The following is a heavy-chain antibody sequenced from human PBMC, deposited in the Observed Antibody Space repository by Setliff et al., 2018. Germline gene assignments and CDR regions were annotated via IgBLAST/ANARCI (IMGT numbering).Heavy chain of an antibody. CDR1: AFPFSISS. CDR2: ISDSSFRI. Sequence: LRLSCAASAFPFSISSMHWVRQAPGKGLEWVSSISDSSFRIYYSDSVKGRVTISRDNVKNSLYLQMNSLRDDDTDVYYCARSAANGGHDPFDIWGQGTLVTVSS. CDR3: ARSAANGGHDPFDI. D-gene: IGHD6-25*01. J-gene: IGHJ3*02. V-gene: IGHV3-21*01.